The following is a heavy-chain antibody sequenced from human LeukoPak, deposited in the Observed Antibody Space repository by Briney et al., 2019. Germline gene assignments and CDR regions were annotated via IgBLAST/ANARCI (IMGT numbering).Heavy chain of an antibody. D-gene: IGHD1-26*01. Sequence: HAGGSLRLPCAASGFTFNRYAMSWVRQAAGKGLEWVSTISGSGGGTHCADSVKGRFTISRDNSKNTLYLQMNSLRAEDTAVYYCAKGGGYYINSYVDYWGQGTLVTVSS. CDR2: ISGSGGGT. CDR1: GFTFNRYA. CDR3: AKGGGYYINSYVDY. V-gene: IGHV3-23*01. J-gene: IGHJ4*02.